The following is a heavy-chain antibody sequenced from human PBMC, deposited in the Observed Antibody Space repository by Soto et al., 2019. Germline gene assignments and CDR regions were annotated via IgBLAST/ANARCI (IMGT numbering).Heavy chain of an antibody. CDR2: ISSSGSTI. CDR1: GFTFSDYY. D-gene: IGHD3-10*01. J-gene: IGHJ4*02. Sequence: GGSLRLSCAASGFTFSDYYMSWIRQAPGKGREWVSYISSSGSTIYYADSVKGRFTISRDNAKNSLYLQMNSLRAEDTAVYYCARAHYYGSGSYDYWGQGTLVTVSS. V-gene: IGHV3-11*01. CDR3: ARAHYYGSGSYDY.